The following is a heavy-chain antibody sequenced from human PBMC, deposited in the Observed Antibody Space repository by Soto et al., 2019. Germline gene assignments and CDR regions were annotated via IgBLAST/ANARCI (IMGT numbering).Heavy chain of an antibody. CDR2: ISSNGGST. CDR3: VKNPHYDFWSGYSNWFDP. V-gene: IGHV3-64D*08. Sequence: GGSLRLSCSASGFTFSSYAMHWVRQAPGKGLEYVSAISSNGGSTYYADSVKGRFTISRDNSKNTLYLQMSSLRAEDTAVYYCVKNPHYDFWSGYSNWFDPWGQGTLVTVSS. J-gene: IGHJ5*02. CDR1: GFTFSSYA. D-gene: IGHD3-3*01.